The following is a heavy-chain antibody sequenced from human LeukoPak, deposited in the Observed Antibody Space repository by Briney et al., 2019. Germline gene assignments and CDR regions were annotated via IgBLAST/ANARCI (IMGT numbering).Heavy chain of an antibody. CDR3: ARDRITMVRRIYYYGMDV. J-gene: IGHJ6*02. D-gene: IGHD3-10*01. CDR2: INHSGST. V-gene: IGHV4-34*01. CDR1: GGSFSGYY. Sequence: SETLSLTCAVYGGSFSGYYWSWIRQPPGKGLEWIGEINHSGSTNYNPSLKSRVTISVDTSKNQFSLKLSSVTAADTAVYYCARDRITMVRRIYYYGMDVWGQGTTVTVSS.